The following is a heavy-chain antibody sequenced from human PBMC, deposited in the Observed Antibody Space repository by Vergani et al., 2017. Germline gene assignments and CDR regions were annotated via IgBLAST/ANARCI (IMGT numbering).Heavy chain of an antibody. CDR1: GFSLSTSGVG. D-gene: IGHD2-2*01. CDR3: AHRPPRYCSSTSCHDYYFDY. V-gene: IGHV2-5*02. CDR2: IYWDDDK. Sequence: KESGPTLVKPTQTLTLTCTFSGFSLSTSGVGVGWIRQPPGKALEWLALIYWDDDKRYSPSLKSRLTITKDTSKNQVVLTMTNMDPVDTATYYCAHRPPRYCSSTSCHDYYFDYWGQGTLVTVSS. J-gene: IGHJ4*02.